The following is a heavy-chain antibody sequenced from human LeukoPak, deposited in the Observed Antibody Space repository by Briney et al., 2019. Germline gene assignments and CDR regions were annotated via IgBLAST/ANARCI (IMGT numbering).Heavy chain of an antibody. V-gene: IGHV3-74*01. CDR1: GFTFSNYW. J-gene: IGHJ4*02. CDR3: TRYSGSYYGFDY. CDR2: LNSDGSTT. D-gene: IGHD1-26*01. Sequence: GSLRLSCAASGFTFSNYWMHWVRQAPGKGLVWISRLNSDGSTTSYADSVKGRFTISRDNAKNTLYLQMNSLRAEDTAVYYCTRYSGSYYGFDYWGQGTLVTVSS.